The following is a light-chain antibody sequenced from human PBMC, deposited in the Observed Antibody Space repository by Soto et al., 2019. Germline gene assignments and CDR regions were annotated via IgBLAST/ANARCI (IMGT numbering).Light chain of an antibody. CDR2: GAS. CDR3: QQYNNWPRT. V-gene: IGKV3-15*01. Sequence: TQYQATLSLSAGERATLSCRASQSVSSNLAWYQQKLGQAPRILIYGASTRATGISAKFSGSVSGTEVTLTISSLQSEDFAIYYCQQYNNWPRTCGQGTKVDIK. J-gene: IGKJ1*01. CDR1: QSVSSN.